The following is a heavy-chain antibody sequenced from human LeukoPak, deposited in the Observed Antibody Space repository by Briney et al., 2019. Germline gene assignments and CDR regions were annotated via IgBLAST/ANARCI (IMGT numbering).Heavy chain of an antibody. CDR1: GFTFGYYA. Sequence: PGRSLRLSCTASGFTFGYYAMSWVRQAPGKGLEWVGFIRSKAYGGTTEYAASVKGRFTISRDDSKSIAYLQMNSLKTEDTAVYYCTRVMRGAGDYWGQGTLVTVSS. CDR2: IRSKAYGGTT. CDR3: TRVMRGAGDY. D-gene: IGHD3-10*01. V-gene: IGHV3-49*04. J-gene: IGHJ4*02.